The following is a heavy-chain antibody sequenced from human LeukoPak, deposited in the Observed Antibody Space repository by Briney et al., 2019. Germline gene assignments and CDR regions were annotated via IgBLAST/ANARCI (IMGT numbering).Heavy chain of an antibody. Sequence: SETLSLTCTVSGGSISSYYWSWIRQPPGKGLEWMGYIYYSGSTNYNPSLKSRVTISVDTPKNQFSLKLSSVTAADTAVYYCARDYRRAFDIWGQGTMVTVSS. CDR1: GGSISSYY. J-gene: IGHJ3*02. CDR2: IYYSGST. V-gene: IGHV4-59*01. CDR3: ARDYRRAFDI.